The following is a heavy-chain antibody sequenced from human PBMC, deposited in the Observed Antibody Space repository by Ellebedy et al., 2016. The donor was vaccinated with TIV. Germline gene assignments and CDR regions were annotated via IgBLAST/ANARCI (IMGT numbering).Heavy chain of an antibody. Sequence: SETLSLXXTVSGASISSYYWSWLRQPPGKGLEWIAYTYYSGSTKYNPSLKSRVTISVDTSKNQLSLKLTSVTAADTAVYSCARLAYCGADCYPLPDLWGQGTLVTVSS. J-gene: IGHJ5*02. CDR2: TYYSGST. V-gene: IGHV4-59*01. D-gene: IGHD2-21*02. CDR1: GASISSYY. CDR3: ARLAYCGADCYPLPDL.